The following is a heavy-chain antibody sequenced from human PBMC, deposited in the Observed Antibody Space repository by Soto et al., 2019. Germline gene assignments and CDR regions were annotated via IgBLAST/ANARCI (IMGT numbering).Heavy chain of an antibody. D-gene: IGHD4-17*01. CDR3: ARDSPQISTVVQPRVPFDI. CDR1: GYTFPSYY. V-gene: IGHV1-8*01. J-gene: IGHJ3*02. CDR2: MNPNSGNT. Sequence: ASVKVSCKACGYTFPSYYIKWVRQATGQGLEWMGWMNPNSGNTGYAQKFQGRVTMTRNTSISTAYMELSSLRSEDTAVYYCARDSPQISTVVQPRVPFDIWGQGTMVTVSS.